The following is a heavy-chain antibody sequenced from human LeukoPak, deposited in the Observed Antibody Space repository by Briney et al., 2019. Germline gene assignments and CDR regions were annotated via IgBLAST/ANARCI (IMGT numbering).Heavy chain of an antibody. CDR1: GFTFSSYA. V-gene: IGHV3-23*01. Sequence: PGGSLRHSCAASGFTFSSYAMSWVRQAPGKGLEWVSAISGSGGGTYYADSVKGRFTISRDNSKNTLYLQMNSLRAEDTAVYYCAKDPLPGMDVWGQGTTVTVSS. CDR2: ISGSGGGT. CDR3: AKDPLPGMDV. J-gene: IGHJ6*02.